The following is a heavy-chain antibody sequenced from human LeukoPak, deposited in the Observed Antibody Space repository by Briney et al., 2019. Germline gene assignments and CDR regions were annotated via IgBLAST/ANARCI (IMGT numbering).Heavy chain of an antibody. CDR2: ISSSGSTI. CDR1: GFTFSSYE. D-gene: IGHD5-18*01. V-gene: IGHV3-48*03. Sequence: GGSLRLSCAASGFTFSSYEMNWVRQAPGKGLEWVSYISSSGSTIYYADSVKGRFTISRDNAKNMLYLQMNSLRAEDTAVYYCERGYSYGYIRYWGQGTLVTVSS. CDR3: ERGYSYGYIRY. J-gene: IGHJ4*02.